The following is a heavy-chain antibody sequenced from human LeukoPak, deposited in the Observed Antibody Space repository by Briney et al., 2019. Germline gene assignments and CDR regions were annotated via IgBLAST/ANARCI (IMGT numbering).Heavy chain of an antibody. J-gene: IGHJ4*02. CDR3: AKGRGYSGYDFFDY. CDR2: ISASGGST. CDR1: GFPFSSYA. Sequence: GSLRLSCAASGFPFSSYAMSWVRQAPGKGLEWVSAISASGGSTFYADSVKGRFTISRDNSKNTLYLQMNSLRAEDTALYYCAKGRGYSGYDFFDYWGQGTLVTVSS. D-gene: IGHD5-12*01. V-gene: IGHV3-23*01.